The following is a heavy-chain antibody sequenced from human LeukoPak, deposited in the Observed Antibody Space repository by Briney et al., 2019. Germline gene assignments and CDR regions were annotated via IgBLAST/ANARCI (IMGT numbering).Heavy chain of an antibody. Sequence: GGSLRLSCAASGFTFSSYALHWVRQAPGKGLEWVAVISYDGSNKYYADSVKGRFTISRDNSKNTLYLQMNSLRAEDTAVYYCARHEEAYGDYEADAFDIWGQGTMVTVSS. J-gene: IGHJ3*02. CDR3: ARHEEAYGDYEADAFDI. V-gene: IGHV3-30-3*01. CDR2: ISYDGSNK. D-gene: IGHD4-17*01. CDR1: GFTFSSYA.